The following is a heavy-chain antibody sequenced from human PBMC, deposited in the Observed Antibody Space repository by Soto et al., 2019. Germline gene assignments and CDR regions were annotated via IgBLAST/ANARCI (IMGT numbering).Heavy chain of an antibody. D-gene: IGHD1-1*01. Sequence: SETLSLTCTVSGGSISSSSYYWGWIRQPPGKGLEWIGSIYYSGSTYYNPSLKSRVTISVDTSKNQFSLKLSSVTAADTAVYYCARLRVRREKAFDIWGQGTMVTVSS. V-gene: IGHV4-39*01. CDR2: IYYSGST. CDR3: ARLRVRREKAFDI. J-gene: IGHJ3*02. CDR1: GGSISSSSYY.